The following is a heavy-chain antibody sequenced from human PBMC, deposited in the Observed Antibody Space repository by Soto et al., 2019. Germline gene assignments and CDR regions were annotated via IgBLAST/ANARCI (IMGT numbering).Heavy chain of an antibody. Sequence: QVQLVESGGGVVQPGRSLRLSCAASGFTFSSYGMHWVRQAPGKGLEWVAVISYDGSNKYYADSVKGRFTISRDNSKNTLYLQMNSPRAGDTAVYYCATPQGGWYPPFDYWGQGTLVTVSS. CDR3: ATPQGGWYPPFDY. V-gene: IGHV3-30*03. D-gene: IGHD6-19*01. J-gene: IGHJ4*02. CDR1: GFTFSSYG. CDR2: ISYDGSNK.